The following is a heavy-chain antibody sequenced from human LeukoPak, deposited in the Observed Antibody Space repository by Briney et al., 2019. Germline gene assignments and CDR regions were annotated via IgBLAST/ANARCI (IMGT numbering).Heavy chain of an antibody. V-gene: IGHV4-59*08. J-gene: IGHJ4*02. Sequence: SETLSLTCTVSGGSISGYYWSWIRQPPGKGLEWIAYIYHNGGTNFNPSLKSRVTISVDTSKNQISLKLSSVTAADTAVYYCARRRDGYEDYWGQGTLVTVSS. CDR1: GGSISGYY. CDR3: ARRRDGYEDY. D-gene: IGHD5-24*01. CDR2: IYHNGGT.